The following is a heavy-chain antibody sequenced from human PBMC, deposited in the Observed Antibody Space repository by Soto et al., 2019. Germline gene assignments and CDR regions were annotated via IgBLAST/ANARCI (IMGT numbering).Heavy chain of an antibody. Sequence: PSEILSLTCTVSGGSISSGGYYWSWIRQHPGKGLEWIGYIYYSGSTYYNPSLKSRVTISVDTSKNQFSLKLSSVTAADTAAYYCXRFVTGIQLWAYFDYWGQGTLVTVSS. V-gene: IGHV4-31*03. CDR3: XRFVTGIQLWAYFDY. CDR2: IYYSGST. CDR1: GGSISSGGYY. D-gene: IGHD5-18*01. J-gene: IGHJ4*02.